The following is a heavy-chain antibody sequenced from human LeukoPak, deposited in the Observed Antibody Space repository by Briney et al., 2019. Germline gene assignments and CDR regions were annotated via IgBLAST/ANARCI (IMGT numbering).Heavy chain of an antibody. Sequence: ASVKVSCKASGYTFTSYGISWVRQAPGQGLEWMGWISAYNSNTNYAQKFQGRVTMTTDTSTSTAYMELRSLRSDDTAVYNCARLMVGATPGWFDPWGQGTLVTVSS. J-gene: IGHJ5*02. V-gene: IGHV1-18*01. CDR3: ARLMVGATPGWFDP. CDR2: ISAYNSNT. CDR1: GYTFTSYG. D-gene: IGHD1-26*01.